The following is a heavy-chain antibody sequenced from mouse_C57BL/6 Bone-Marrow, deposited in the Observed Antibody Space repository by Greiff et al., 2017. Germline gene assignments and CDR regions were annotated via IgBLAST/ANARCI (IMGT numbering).Heavy chain of an antibody. V-gene: IGHV5-6*01. D-gene: IGHD1-1*01. CDR2: ISSGGSYT. CDR3: ARQSFITTVERYFDY. J-gene: IGHJ2*01. Sequence: EVMLVESGGDLVKPGGSLKLSCAASGFTFSSSGMSWVRQTPDKRLEWVATISSGGSYTYYPDSVKGRFTISRDNAKNTLYVQMSSLKSEDTAMYYCARQSFITTVERYFDYWGQGTTLTVSS. CDR1: GFTFSSSG.